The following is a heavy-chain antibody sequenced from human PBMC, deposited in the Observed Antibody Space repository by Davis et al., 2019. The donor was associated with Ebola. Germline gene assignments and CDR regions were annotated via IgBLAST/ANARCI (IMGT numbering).Heavy chain of an antibody. Sequence: PGGSLRLSCAASGFTFNDYSMNWVRQAPGKGLEWVAYITSSSMTKYYADSVTGRFTVSRDNPKNSLYLQLNSLKDKDTAVYYCARGADNFDFWGQGTLVTVSS. CDR1: GFTFNDYS. J-gene: IGHJ4*02. CDR2: ITSSSMTK. V-gene: IGHV3-48*02. CDR3: ARGADNFDF. D-gene: IGHD3-16*01.